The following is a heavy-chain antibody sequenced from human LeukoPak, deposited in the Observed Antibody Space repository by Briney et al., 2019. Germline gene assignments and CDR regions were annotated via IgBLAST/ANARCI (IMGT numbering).Heavy chain of an antibody. D-gene: IGHD6-6*01. CDR1: GFTFSSYG. V-gene: IGHV3-30*03. CDR2: ISYDGSNK. Sequence: GGSLRLSCAASGFTFSSYGMHWVRQAPGKGLEWVAVISYDGSNKYYADSVKGRFTISRDNSKNTLYLQMNSLRAEDTAVYYCATAYSSSSGYYYYGMDVGGQGTTVTVSS. J-gene: IGHJ6*02. CDR3: ATAYSSSSGYYYYGMDV.